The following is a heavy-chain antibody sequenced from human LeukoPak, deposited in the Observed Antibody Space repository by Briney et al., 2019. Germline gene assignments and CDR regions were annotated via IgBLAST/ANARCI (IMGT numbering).Heavy chain of an antibody. CDR2: ISSSSSTI. V-gene: IGHV3-48*01. D-gene: IGHD3-10*01. J-gene: IGHJ4*02. CDR1: GFTFSSYS. CDR3: ARGKGDYYGSGSYYFDY. Sequence: PGGSLRLSCAASGFTFSSYSMNWVRQAPGKGLEWVSYISSSSSTIYYADSVKGRFTISRDNAKNSLYLQMNSLRAEGTAVYYCARGKGDYYGSGSYYFDYWGQGTLVTVSS.